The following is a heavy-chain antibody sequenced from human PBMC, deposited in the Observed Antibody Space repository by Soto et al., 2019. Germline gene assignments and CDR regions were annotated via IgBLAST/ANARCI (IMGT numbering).Heavy chain of an antibody. CDR2: ISGGGTYR. V-gene: IGHV3-21*01. J-gene: IGHJ6*02. CDR3: ARGKSSIEYSNGMDV. CDR1: GLTFTHYS. Sequence: EVHLVESGGGLVKPGGSLRLSCAASGLTFTHYSMNWVRQAPGKGLEWVSSISGGGTYRYYAESVKGRCTISRDNAKNALDLQMNSMRAEDTAVYYCARGKSSIEYSNGMDVWGQGTTVTVSS. D-gene: IGHD6-13*01.